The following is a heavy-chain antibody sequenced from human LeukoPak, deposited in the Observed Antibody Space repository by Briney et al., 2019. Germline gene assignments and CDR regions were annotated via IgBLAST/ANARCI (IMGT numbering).Heavy chain of an antibody. V-gene: IGHV3-30*02. CDR1: GFIFSSYG. CDR3: ARVSKWELLQRSDAFDI. J-gene: IGHJ3*02. Sequence: PGGSLRLSCAASGFIFSSYGMHWVRQAPGKGLEWVAFIRYDGRNKYYADSVKGRFTISRDNAKNSLYLQMNSLRAEDTAVYYCARVSKWELLQRSDAFDIWGQGTMVTVSS. D-gene: IGHD1-26*01. CDR2: IRYDGRNK.